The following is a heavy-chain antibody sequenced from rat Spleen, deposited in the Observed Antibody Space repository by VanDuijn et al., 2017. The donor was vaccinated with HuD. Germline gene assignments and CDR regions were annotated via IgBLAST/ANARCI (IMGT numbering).Heavy chain of an antibody. CDR1: GFTFSDYY. D-gene: IGHD1-11*01. CDR3: ARSTEGLDY. V-gene: IGHV5-25*01. CDR2: ISPSGGST. Sequence: EVQLVETGGGLVQPGKSLKLSCVASGFTFSDYYMAWVRQAPTKGLVWVASISPSGGSTYYRDSVKGRFTISRDNAKSTLYLQMDSLRSEDTAPYYCARSTEGLDYWGQGVMVTVSS. J-gene: IGHJ2*01.